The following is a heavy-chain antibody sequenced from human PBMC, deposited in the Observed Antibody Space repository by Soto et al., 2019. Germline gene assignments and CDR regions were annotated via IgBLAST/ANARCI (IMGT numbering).Heavy chain of an antibody. J-gene: IGHJ6*02. D-gene: IGHD3-10*01. CDR3: AGGGVRGVITRTRDYYGMDV. V-gene: IGHV5-51*01. Sequence: PGESLKISCKGSGYSFTSYWIGWVRQMPVKGLEWMGIIYPGDPDTRYSPSFQGQVTISADKSISTAYLQWSSLKASDTAMYYCAGGGVRGVITRTRDYYGMDVWGQGTTVTVSS. CDR2: IYPGDPDT. CDR1: GYSFTSYW.